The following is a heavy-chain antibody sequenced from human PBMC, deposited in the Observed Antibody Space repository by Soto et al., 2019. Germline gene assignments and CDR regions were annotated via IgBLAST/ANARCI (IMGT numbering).Heavy chain of an antibody. V-gene: IGHV3-30-3*01. CDR2: LSYDGGKK. Sequence: QVQLVESGGGVVQPGRSLRLSCAASGFAFNTYSMHWVRQAPGKGLEWVTLLSYDGGKKYYADSVTGRFTISRDNSKNTLYLQMNSLGPDDTAVYYCARSWELPPEAVNYYYAMDVWGQGTTVTVSS. D-gene: IGHD1-26*01. CDR3: ARSWELPPEAVNYYYAMDV. J-gene: IGHJ6*02. CDR1: GFAFNTYS.